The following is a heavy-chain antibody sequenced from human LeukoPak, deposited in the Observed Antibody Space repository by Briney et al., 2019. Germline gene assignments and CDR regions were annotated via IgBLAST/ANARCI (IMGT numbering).Heavy chain of an antibody. Sequence: GSLRLSCAASGFTVSSNYMSWVRQPPGKGLEWIGIIYYSGITHYNPSLKSRVTILVDTSKNQFSLKLSSVTDADTAVYYCARVRRSLNWFDSWGQGTLVTVSS. CDR1: GFTVSSNY. J-gene: IGHJ5*01. V-gene: IGHV4-59*04. D-gene: IGHD3-3*01. CDR3: ARVRRSLNWFDS. CDR2: IYYSGIT.